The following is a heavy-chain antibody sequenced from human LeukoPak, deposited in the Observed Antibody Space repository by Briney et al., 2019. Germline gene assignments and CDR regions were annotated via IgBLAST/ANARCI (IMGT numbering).Heavy chain of an antibody. V-gene: IGHV3-74*01. Sequence: GGSLRLSCAAYGFIFSSYWMHWVRQAPGKGLVWVSRIHSDGSGTTYADSVKGRFTISRDNAKNTLYLQMTGLRDEDAAVYYCARGRSSSSWSDYWGQGTLVTVSS. CDR1: GFIFSSYW. J-gene: IGHJ4*02. CDR2: IHSDGSGT. D-gene: IGHD6-13*01. CDR3: ARGRSSSSWSDY.